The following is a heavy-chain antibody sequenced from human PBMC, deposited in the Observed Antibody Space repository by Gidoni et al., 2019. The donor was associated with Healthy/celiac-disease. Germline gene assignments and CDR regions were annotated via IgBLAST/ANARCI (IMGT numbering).Heavy chain of an antibody. Sequence: QVQLVQSGAGVKKPGSSVKVSCKAAGGTFSSYATSWVRQAPGQGLEWMGRIIPILGIANYAQTFQGRVTITADNSTSTAYMELSSLRSEDTAVYYCARFKDGRICSGGSCYSSSNAFDIWGQGTMVTVSS. CDR3: ARFKDGRICSGGSCYSSSNAFDI. J-gene: IGHJ3*02. CDR1: GGTFSSYA. CDR2: IIPILGIA. V-gene: IGHV1-69*04. D-gene: IGHD2-15*01.